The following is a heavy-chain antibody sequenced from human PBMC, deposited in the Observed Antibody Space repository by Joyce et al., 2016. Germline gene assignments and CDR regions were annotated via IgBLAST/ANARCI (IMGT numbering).Heavy chain of an antibody. V-gene: IGHV1-69*04. CDR2: IIPSVGVA. J-gene: IGHJ3*02. D-gene: IGHD2/OR15-2a*01. CDR1: GGNFYDYT. CDR3: TRGRIEYSKTFNAYDI. Sequence: VQLVQSGAEVKKPGSSVKVSCKVSGGNFYDYTITWVRQAPGQGLEWMGRIIPSVGVANYARKCRGRVAITANKSTATAYLELNSLRLDDTAMFFCTRGRIEYSKTFNAYDIWGQGTMVTVSS.